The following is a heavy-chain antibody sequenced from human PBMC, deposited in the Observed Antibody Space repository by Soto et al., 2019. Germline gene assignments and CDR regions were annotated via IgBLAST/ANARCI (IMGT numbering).Heavy chain of an antibody. CDR1: GFSFSYYW. D-gene: IGHD3-16*01. V-gene: IGHV3-7*03. CDR2: IRKDGSET. Sequence: EVQLVESGGGLVQPGGSLRLSCAASGFSFSYYWMNWVRHAPGMGVEWLAIIRKDGSETHYLDSVKGGVTISRDNANNLVLSQVNSLRAEATAVYYCVGGAGSELDFWGHGALVTSSS. J-gene: IGHJ4*01. CDR3: VGGAGSELDF.